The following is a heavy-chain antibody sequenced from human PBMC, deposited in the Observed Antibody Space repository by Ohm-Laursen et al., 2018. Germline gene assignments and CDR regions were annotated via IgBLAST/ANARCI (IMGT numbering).Heavy chain of an antibody. CDR3: ARDSSGSGGDSDY. D-gene: IGHD3-10*01. CDR1: GFTFSDYS. Sequence: SLRLSCAASGFTFSDYSMTWIRQAPGKGLDWVSYISSSSTTIYYADSVEGRFTISRDNAKNSLYLQMNSLRAEDTAVYYCARDSSGSGGDSDYWGQGTLVTVSS. J-gene: IGHJ4*02. V-gene: IGHV3-11*01. CDR2: ISSSSTTI.